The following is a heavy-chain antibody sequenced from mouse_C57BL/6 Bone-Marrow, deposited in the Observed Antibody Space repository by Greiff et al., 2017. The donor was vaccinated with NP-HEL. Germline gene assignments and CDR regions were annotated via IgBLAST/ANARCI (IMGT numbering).Heavy chain of an antibody. Sequence: QVQLQQSGAELVRPGASVTLSCKASGYTFTDYEMHWVKQTPVHGLEWIGAIDPETGGTAYNQKFKGKAILTADKSSSTAYMELSSLTSEDSAVYYCTRTGGSSFYYAMDYWGQGTSVTVSS. D-gene: IGHD1-1*01. CDR3: TRTGGSSFYYAMDY. CDR1: GYTFTDYE. CDR2: IDPETGGT. J-gene: IGHJ4*01. V-gene: IGHV1-15*01.